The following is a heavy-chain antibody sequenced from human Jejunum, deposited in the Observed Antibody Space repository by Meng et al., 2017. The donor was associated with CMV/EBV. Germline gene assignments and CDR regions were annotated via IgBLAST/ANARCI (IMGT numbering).Heavy chain of an antibody. CDR3: ARGTPGRSYSDY. CDR1: GYTFASYG. CDR2: FVNNVDT. Sequence: QFYLLQSGAKVKKPGASGRVSCEASGYTFASYGISWLRQAPGQGLEWMGWFVNNVDTYSAQKFQGRVTMTTDTHTSTAFMELRSLRSDDTAVYYCARGTPGRSYSDYWGQGTLVTVSS. J-gene: IGHJ4*02. D-gene: IGHD3-10*01. V-gene: IGHV1-18*01.